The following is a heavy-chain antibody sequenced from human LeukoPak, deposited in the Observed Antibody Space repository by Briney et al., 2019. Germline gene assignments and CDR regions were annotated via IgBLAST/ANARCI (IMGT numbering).Heavy chain of an antibody. CDR3: ATWAFYHDLYV. V-gene: IGHV3-43*02. CDR2: ISADGKA. CDR1: GMNFERYA. D-gene: IGHD1-26*01. Sequence: GGSLRLSCAASGMNFERYAMHWVRQRPGKGLEWVGVISADGKADHADAVKGRFTVSRDNSKDSLSLQMSSLRDEDTALYYCATWAFYHDLYVWGQGTTVIVSS. J-gene: IGHJ6*02.